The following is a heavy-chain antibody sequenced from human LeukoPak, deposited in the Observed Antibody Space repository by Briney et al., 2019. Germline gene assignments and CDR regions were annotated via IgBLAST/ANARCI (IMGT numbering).Heavy chain of an antibody. J-gene: IGHJ4*02. D-gene: IGHD6-13*01. CDR2: ISDSGAMT. V-gene: IGHV3-23*01. Sequence: GGSLRLSCAASGFTFSAYAMSWVRQAPGKGLDWVSAISDSGAMTHYADSVKGRFSISRDNSKNTLYLQMNSLRAEDTAVYYCAKTSGIAAAGTYFDYWGQGTLVTVSS. CDR1: GFTFSAYA. CDR3: AKTSGIAAAGTYFDY.